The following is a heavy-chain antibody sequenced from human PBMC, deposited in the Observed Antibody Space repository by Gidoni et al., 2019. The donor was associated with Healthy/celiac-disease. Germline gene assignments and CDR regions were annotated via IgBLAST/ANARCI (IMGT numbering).Heavy chain of an antibody. Sequence: QVQLQESGPGLVKPSETLSLTCAVSGYSISSGYYWGWIRQPPGKGLEWIGSIYHSGRTYYNPSLKSRVTISVDTSKNQFSLKLSSVTAADTAVYYCAREGSEIVGATGYNYWGQGTLATVSS. CDR1: GYSISSGYY. V-gene: IGHV4-38-2*02. D-gene: IGHD1-26*01. CDR2: IYHSGRT. J-gene: IGHJ4*02. CDR3: AREGSEIVGATGYNY.